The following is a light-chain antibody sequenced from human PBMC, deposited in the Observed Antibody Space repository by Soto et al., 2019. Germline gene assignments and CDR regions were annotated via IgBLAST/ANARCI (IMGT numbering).Light chain of an antibody. CDR3: QHYESSSSIT. CDR1: QSVSSN. Sequence: EIVMTQSPATLSVSPGARAPLSCRASQSVSSNLAWYQQNPGQAPRLLIYGASTRATGIPARFSGSGSGTEFTLTITSLEPEDFAVYYCQHYESSSSITFGHGTKVDIK. J-gene: IGKJ3*01. V-gene: IGKV3-15*01. CDR2: GAS.